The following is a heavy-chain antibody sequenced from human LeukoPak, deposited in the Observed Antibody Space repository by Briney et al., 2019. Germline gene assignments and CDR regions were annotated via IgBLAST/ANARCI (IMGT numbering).Heavy chain of an antibody. CDR2: INDYIGNT. D-gene: IGHD3-22*01. CDR3: ARGRIAKIVVVHSFQYGMDV. CDR1: GGSFTDYF. J-gene: IGHJ6*02. V-gene: IGHV4-34*01. Sequence: SETLSLTCDVFGGSFTDYFWTWIRQSPGKGLEWIGEINDYIGNTNYNPSLSSRVSISLEKSKNQFSLELRSVTAADTAVYYCARGRIAKIVVVHSFQYGMDVWGQGTTVTVSS.